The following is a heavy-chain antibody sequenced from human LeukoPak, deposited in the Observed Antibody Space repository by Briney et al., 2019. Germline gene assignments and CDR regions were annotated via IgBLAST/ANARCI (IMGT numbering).Heavy chain of an antibody. D-gene: IGHD5-12*01. J-gene: IGHJ4*02. V-gene: IGHV4-30-4*01. CDR3: ARGFSGYDYNYFDY. Sequence: SETLSLTCTVSGGSISSGDYYWSWIRQPPGEGLEWIGYIYYSGSTYYNPSLKSRVTISVDTSKNQFSLKLSSVTAADTAVYYCARGFSGYDYNYFDYWGQGALVTVSS. CDR1: GGSISSGDYY. CDR2: IYYSGST.